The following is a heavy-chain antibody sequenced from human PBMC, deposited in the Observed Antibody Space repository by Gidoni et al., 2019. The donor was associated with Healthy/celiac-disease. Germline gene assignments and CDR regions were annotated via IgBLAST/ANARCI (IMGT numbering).Heavy chain of an antibody. CDR1: GFTFDDYA. D-gene: IGHD6-6*01. V-gene: IGHV3-9*01. J-gene: IGHJ4*02. Sequence: EVQLVESGGGLVQPGMSLILSCPASGFTFDDYAMHWVRRPPGNGLEWGSGSSWNSGSIGYADSVKGRFTISRDNAKNSLYRQMNSLRAEDTALYYCARAGNPGIYSSSSGGFDYWGQGTLVTVSS. CDR3: ARAGNPGIYSSSSGGFDY. CDR2: SSWNSGSI.